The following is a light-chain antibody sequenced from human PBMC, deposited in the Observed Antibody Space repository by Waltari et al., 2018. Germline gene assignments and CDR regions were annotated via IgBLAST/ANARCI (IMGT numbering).Light chain of an antibody. CDR2: RAS. Sequence: ELVMTQPPASLSVSPGDRVTLSCRASQSVGTSLAWYQQRPGRAPRLLVYRASTRASDIPARFSGSGSGTDFTLSISTLQSEDFAVYYCQQYDDWPRTFGQGTKVEIK. CDR3: QQYDDWPRT. J-gene: IGKJ1*01. V-gene: IGKV3-15*01. CDR1: QSVGTS.